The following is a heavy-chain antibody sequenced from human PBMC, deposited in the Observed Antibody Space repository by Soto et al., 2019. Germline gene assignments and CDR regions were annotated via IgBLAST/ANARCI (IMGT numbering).Heavy chain of an antibody. D-gene: IGHD4-17*01. CDR1: GGSISGGDYY. CDR3: ARDLGTRANYGDGPIYYGMDV. CDR2: IYYSGST. J-gene: IGHJ6*02. V-gene: IGHV4-30-4*01. Sequence: SEILSLTCTVSGGSISGGDYYWSWIRQPPGKGLEWIGYIYYSGSTYYNPSLKSRVTISVDTSKNQFSLKLSSVTAADTAVYYCARDLGTRANYGDGPIYYGMDVWGQGTTVTVSS.